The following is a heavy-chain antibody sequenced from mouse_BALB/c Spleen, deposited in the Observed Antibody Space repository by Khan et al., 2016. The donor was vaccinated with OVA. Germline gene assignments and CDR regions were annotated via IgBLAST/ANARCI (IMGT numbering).Heavy chain of an antibody. CDR2: IWGGGGT. J-gene: IGHJ4*01. V-gene: IGHV2-6-4*01. CDR1: GFSLSRYN. Sequence: QVRLQQSGPGLVAPSQSLSITCTVSGFSLSRYNIHWVRQPPGKGLEWLGMIWGGGGTDYNSTLKSRLSISKDNYKSQVFLKMNSLQTDDSAMYYCARAYYRYDGYYAMDYWGQGTSVTVSS. CDR3: ARAYYRYDGYYAMDY. D-gene: IGHD2-14*01.